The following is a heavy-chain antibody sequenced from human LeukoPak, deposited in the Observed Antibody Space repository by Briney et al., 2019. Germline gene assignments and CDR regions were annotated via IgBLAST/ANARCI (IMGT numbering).Heavy chain of an antibody. J-gene: IGHJ4*02. CDR3: ARQVVGDFDY. CDR2: IYPGDSDT. CDR1: GYSFTNYW. D-gene: IGHD2-15*01. Sequence: GESLKISCKGSGYSFTNYWIGWVRQMPGKGLEWMEIIYPGDSDTRYSPSLQGQVTISADKSINTAYLQWSSLKASDTAMYYCARQVVGDFDYWGQGTLVTVSS. V-gene: IGHV5-51*01.